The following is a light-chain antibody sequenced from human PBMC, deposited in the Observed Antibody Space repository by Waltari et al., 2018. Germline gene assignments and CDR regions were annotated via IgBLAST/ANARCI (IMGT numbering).Light chain of an antibody. V-gene: IGKV1D-16*01. CDR1: QGISSW. CDR3: QQYDDLPWT. J-gene: IGKJ1*01. CDR2: AAS. Sequence: DIQMTQSPSSLSASVGDKVTITCHANQGISSWLAWYQQKPGKAPEPLIYAASSLQSGVPSRFSGSGSGTDYTLTISSLQPEDFATYYCQQYDDLPWTFGQGTKVEIK.